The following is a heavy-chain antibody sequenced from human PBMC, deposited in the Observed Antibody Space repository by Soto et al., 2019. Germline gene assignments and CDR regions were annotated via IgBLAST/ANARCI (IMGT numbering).Heavy chain of an antibody. CDR3: ARERRDDYGDPYFDY. Sequence: SETLSLTCAVSSGSISSSNWWSWVRQPPGKGLEWIGEIYHSGSTNYNPSLKSRVTISVDKSKNQFSLKLSSVTAADTAVYYCARERRDDYGDPYFDYWGQGTLVTVSS. D-gene: IGHD4-17*01. V-gene: IGHV4-4*02. J-gene: IGHJ4*02. CDR2: IYHSGST. CDR1: SGSISSSNW.